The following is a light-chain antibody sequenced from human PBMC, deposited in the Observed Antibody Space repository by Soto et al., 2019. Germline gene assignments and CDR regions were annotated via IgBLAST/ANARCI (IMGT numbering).Light chain of an antibody. J-gene: IGKJ1*01. CDR1: QNIINY. V-gene: IGKV1-39*01. Sequence: DIPMTQSPSSLSASVGDRVTITCRASQNIINYLHWYQQKPGKAPNLLIYDISTLQSGVPSRFSGSGSGTDFTLTISSLQHEDFATYYCQQSYYNPTFGQGTRVEIK. CDR2: DIS. CDR3: QQSYYNPT.